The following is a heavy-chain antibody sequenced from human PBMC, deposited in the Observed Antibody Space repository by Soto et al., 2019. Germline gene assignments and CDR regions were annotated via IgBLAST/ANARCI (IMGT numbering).Heavy chain of an antibody. Sequence: SVKVSCKASGGTFSSYAISWVRQAPGQGLEWMGGIIPIFGAANYAQKFQGRVTITADESTSTAYMELSSLRSEDTAVYYCAREDYGSGSYTHYYYYYGMDVWGQGTTVTVSS. CDR1: GGTFSSYA. J-gene: IGHJ6*02. D-gene: IGHD3-10*01. CDR2: IIPIFGAA. CDR3: AREDYGSGSYTHYYYYYGMDV. V-gene: IGHV1-69*13.